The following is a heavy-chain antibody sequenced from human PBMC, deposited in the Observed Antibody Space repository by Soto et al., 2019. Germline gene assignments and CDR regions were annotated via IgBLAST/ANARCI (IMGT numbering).Heavy chain of an antibody. CDR1: GFSFSTYG. CDR3: AKDLSSGHYYYYGMDV. J-gene: IGHJ6*02. V-gene: IGHV3-30*18. D-gene: IGHD6-6*01. Sequence: GGSLRLSCAASGFSFSTYGMLWVRQAPGKGLQCVAHISSDGSNKYFADSVKGRFTISRDNSKNTVYLQMNSLRAEDTAVYYCAKDLSSGHYYYYGMDVWGQGTTVTVSS. CDR2: ISSDGSNK.